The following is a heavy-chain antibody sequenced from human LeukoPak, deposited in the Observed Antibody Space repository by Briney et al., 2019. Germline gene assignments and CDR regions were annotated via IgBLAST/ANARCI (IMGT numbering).Heavy chain of an antibody. D-gene: IGHD3-22*01. CDR2: ISAYNGNR. Sequence: GASVKVSCKGSGYTFTSYGISWVGQAPGQGLEGMGGISAYNGNRYYAQKLQGRVTMTTDTSTSTAYMELRSLRSDDAAVYYCSRGSKDYYDSSGPGSYFDLWGRGALVTVSS. CDR1: GYTFTSYG. V-gene: IGHV1-18*01. CDR3: SRGSKDYYDSSGPGSYFDL. J-gene: IGHJ2*01.